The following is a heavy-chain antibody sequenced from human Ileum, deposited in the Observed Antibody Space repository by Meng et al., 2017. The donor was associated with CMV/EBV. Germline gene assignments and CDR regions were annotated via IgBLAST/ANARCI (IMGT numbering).Heavy chain of an antibody. Sequence: GGSLSLSCAASGFTLSRYSMHWVRQAPGKGLEWVAVTSYDANKDWYADSVKGRFTISRDNSKDTLYLQMNGLARDDTGVYYCARECAIFGVVTLTIPIDAFDIWGEGTMVTVSS. J-gene: IGHJ3*02. CDR3: ARECAIFGVVTLTIPIDAFDI. CDR1: GFTLSRYS. V-gene: IGHV3-30*04. CDR2: TSYDANKD. D-gene: IGHD3-3*01.